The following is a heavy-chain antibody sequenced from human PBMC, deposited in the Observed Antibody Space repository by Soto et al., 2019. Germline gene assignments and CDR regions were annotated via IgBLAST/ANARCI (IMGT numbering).Heavy chain of an antibody. J-gene: IGHJ5*02. CDR1: GGSFSGYY. Sequence: SETLSLTCAVYGGSFSGYYWSWIRQPPGKGLEWIGEINHSGSTNYNPSLKSRVTISVDTSKNQFSLKLSSVTAADTAVYYCARVGPYYDFWSGLPNWFDPWAREPWSPSPQ. CDR2: INHSGST. CDR3: ARVGPYYDFWSGLPNWFDP. V-gene: IGHV4-34*01. D-gene: IGHD3-3*01.